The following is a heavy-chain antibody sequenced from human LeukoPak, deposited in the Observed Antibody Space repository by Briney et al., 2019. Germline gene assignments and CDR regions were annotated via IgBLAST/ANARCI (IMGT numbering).Heavy chain of an antibody. Sequence: PSETLSLTCTVSGGSISSGDYYWSWIRQPPGKGLEWIGYIYYSGNTNYNPSLKSRLTISVDTSKNQFSLRLNSVTAADTAVYYCARGSYGSHFEYWGQGTLVTVSS. J-gene: IGHJ4*02. D-gene: IGHD5-18*01. CDR1: GGSISSGDYY. CDR3: ARGSYGSHFEY. V-gene: IGHV4-61*08. CDR2: IYYSGNT.